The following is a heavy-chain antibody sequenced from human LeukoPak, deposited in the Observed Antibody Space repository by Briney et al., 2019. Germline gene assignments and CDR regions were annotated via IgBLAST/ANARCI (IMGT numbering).Heavy chain of an antibody. CDR1: GGSISSSSYY. V-gene: IGHV4-39*01. D-gene: IGHD5-24*01. CDR2: IYYSGST. J-gene: IGHJ4*02. CDR3: ARQGQRWLQPFDY. Sequence: SETLSLPCTVSGGSISSSSYYWGWLRQPPGKGLEWIGSIYYSGSTYYNPPLKRRVTISVDTSKNQFSLTLSSVTAADTAVYYCARQGQRWLQPFDYWGQGTLVTVSS.